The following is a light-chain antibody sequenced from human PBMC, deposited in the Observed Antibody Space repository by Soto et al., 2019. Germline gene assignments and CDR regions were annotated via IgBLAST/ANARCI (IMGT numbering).Light chain of an antibody. CDR2: DVT. Sequence: QSALTQPASVSGSPGQSITISCTGTSSDIGGFNYVSWYQQHPGKAPKLIILDVTNRPSGVSNRFSGSKSGNTASLSISGLQAADEADYYCSSYTTSGIRLFGGGTKVTVL. CDR1: SSDIGGFNY. CDR3: SSYTTSGIRL. J-gene: IGLJ2*01. V-gene: IGLV2-14*03.